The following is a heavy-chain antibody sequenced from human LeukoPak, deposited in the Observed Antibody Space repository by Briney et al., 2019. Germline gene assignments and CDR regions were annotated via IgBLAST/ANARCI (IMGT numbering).Heavy chain of an antibody. CDR2: FAGSDTTT. Sequence: GGSLRLSCAASGFDLGAYEMNWVRPAPRKGLEWVAYFAGSDTTTYYADSVKGRFNISRDNDRNSLYLQMNSLRAEDTALYYCTTLGYHLDSWGQGTLVTVSS. CDR3: TTLGYHLDS. V-gene: IGHV3-48*03. CDR1: GFDLGAYE. D-gene: IGHD3-22*01. J-gene: IGHJ4*02.